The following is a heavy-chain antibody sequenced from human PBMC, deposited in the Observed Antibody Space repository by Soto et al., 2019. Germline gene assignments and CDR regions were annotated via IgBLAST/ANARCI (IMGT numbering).Heavy chain of an antibody. D-gene: IGHD3-22*01. V-gene: IGHV3-33*08. CDR2: IWYDGSNK. Sequence: GGSLRLSSAASDSTFSSFAMSWVRQAPGKGLEWVAVIWYDGSNKYYADSVKGRFTISRDNSKNTLYLQMNSLRAEDTAVYYCARFKYYYDSSGPSPPDYWGQGTLVTVSS. CDR1: DSTFSSFA. CDR3: ARFKYYYDSSGPSPPDY. J-gene: IGHJ4*02.